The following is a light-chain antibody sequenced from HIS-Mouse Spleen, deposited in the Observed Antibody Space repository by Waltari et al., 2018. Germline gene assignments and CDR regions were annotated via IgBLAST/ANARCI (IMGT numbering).Light chain of an antibody. Sequence: SSELTQDPAVSVALGQTVRITCQGDSLRSYYARWYQQKPGQAPVLVIYGKNNLPSGLTDRFSGSRSGNTASLTITGAQAEDEADYYCNSRDSSGNHLVFGGGTKLTVL. J-gene: IGLJ3*02. CDR3: NSRDSSGNHLV. CDR1: SLRSYY. CDR2: GKN. V-gene: IGLV3-19*01.